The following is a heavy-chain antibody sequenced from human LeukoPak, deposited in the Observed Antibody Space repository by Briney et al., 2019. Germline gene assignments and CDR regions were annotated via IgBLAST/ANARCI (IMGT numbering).Heavy chain of an antibody. J-gene: IGHJ4*02. Sequence: GESPHTHRQGPRYSYTNYWLGWVRQIPGKGLDWMAIIYPRDSDTRYSPSFQGQVTISADKSINTAYLQWSSLRASDTAMYYCARGPMYYYDSSGYYYFDYWGQGTLVTVSS. CDR1: RYSYTNYW. V-gene: IGHV5-51*01. CDR2: IYPRDSDT. D-gene: IGHD3-22*01. CDR3: ARGPMYYYDSSGYYYFDY.